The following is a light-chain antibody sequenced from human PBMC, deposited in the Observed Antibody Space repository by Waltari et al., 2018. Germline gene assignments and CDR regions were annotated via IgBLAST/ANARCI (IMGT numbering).Light chain of an antibody. CDR2: SAS. J-gene: IGKJ4*01. CDR3: MQALEAPLT. V-gene: IGKV2-28*01. CDR1: QSLLSSYGYLY. Sequence: IVMTQSPLSLPVTPGEPASISCRSSQSLLSSYGYLYLVWYLQKPGQSPQLLSYSASIRASGVSDRFSGSGSGTDFTLKISRVEAEDVGVYYCMQALEAPLTFGGGTKVEIK.